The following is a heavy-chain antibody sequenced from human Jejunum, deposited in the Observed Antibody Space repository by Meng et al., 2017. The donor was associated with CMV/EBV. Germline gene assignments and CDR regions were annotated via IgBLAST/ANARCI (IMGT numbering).Heavy chain of an antibody. CDR1: LSDDA. J-gene: IGHJ4*02. CDR2: IRGNGDKT. CDR3: AKNFEDFLVVPSGNFDF. Sequence: LSDDAMSWVRRAPGRGLEWVSTIRGNGDKTYYADSVKSRCTISRDNSKNTLFLQINALRVEDTAVYYCAKNFEDFLVVPSGNFDFWGQGTLVTVSS. D-gene: IGHD2-2*01. V-gene: IGHV3-23*01.